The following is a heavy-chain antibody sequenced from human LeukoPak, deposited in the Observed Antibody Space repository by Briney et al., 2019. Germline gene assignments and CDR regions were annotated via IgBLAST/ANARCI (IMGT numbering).Heavy chain of an antibody. V-gene: IGHV3-23*01. CDR2: ISGSGRGGNT. Sequence: PGWALRLSCAACGFTFSSYAMSWLRQAPGKELEGVSYISGSGRGGNTYYADSVKGRFTISRDNSKNTLYLQMNTLRADDTAVYYCAKSGLNRFDYWGQGTLVTVSS. CDR1: GFTFSSYA. D-gene: IGHD3-3*01. CDR3: AKSGLNRFDY. J-gene: IGHJ4*02.